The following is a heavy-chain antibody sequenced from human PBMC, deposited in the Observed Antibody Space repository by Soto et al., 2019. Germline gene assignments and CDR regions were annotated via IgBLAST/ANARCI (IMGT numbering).Heavy chain of an antibody. J-gene: IGHJ4*02. CDR2: IYHSGTT. CDR1: GGSINNNKYY. CDR3: ATKAGYFDY. D-gene: IGHD6-25*01. Sequence: SETLSLTCTVSGGSINNNKYYWDWIRQPPGKGLEWTGSIYHSGTTYYNPALKSRITISVDTTNNQYSLKHSPVTAADKAVYYCATKAGYFDYWGQGALVTVSS. V-gene: IGHV4-39*01.